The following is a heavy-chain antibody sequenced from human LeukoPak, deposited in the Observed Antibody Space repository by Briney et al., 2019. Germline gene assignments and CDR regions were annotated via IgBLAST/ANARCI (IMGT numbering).Heavy chain of an antibody. J-gene: IGHJ4*02. Sequence: ASVKVSCTASGYTFTSYGISWVRQAPGQGLEWMGWISAYNGNTNYAQKLQGRVTMTTDTSTSTTYMELRRLRSHRTDVYYCARSLEYASGDPPGYWGQGTLVTVSS. CDR2: ISAYNGNT. CDR3: ARSLEYASGDPPGY. CDR1: GYTFTSYG. D-gene: IGHD4-17*01. V-gene: IGHV1-18*01.